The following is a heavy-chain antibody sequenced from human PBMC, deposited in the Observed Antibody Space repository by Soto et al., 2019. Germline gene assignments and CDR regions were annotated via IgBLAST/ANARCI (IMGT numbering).Heavy chain of an antibody. D-gene: IGHD3-3*01. CDR1: GFTFSSYA. V-gene: IGHV3-23*01. Sequence: EVQLLESGGGLVQPGGSLRLSCAASGFTFSSYAMSWVRQAPGKGLEWVSAISGSGGSTYYADSVKGRFTISRDNSRHMRHLQGNSLKAEDTAVYYCASDRISDDYFWSGYLWRTYDHWGQGTLVTVSS. J-gene: IGHJ4*02. CDR2: ISGSGGST. CDR3: ASDRISDDYFWSGYLWRTYDH.